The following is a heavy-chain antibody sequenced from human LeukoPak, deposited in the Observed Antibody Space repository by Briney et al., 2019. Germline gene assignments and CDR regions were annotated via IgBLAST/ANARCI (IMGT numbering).Heavy chain of an antibody. CDR1: GFTFSTFW. CDR2: INKDGNEK. V-gene: IGHV3-7*01. Sequence: GGSLRLPCATSGFTFSTFWMTWVRQAPGKGLEWVASINKDGNEKHHVDSVQGRFTISRDNAKNSLHLQMDSLRAEDTAVYYCARDLNWVTYWGQGTLVTVSS. CDR3: ARDLNWVTY. D-gene: IGHD3-16*01. J-gene: IGHJ4*02.